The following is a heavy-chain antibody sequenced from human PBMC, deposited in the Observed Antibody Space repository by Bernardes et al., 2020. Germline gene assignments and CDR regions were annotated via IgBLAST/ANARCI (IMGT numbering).Heavy chain of an antibody. J-gene: IGHJ3*02. V-gene: IGHV3-53*01. CDR1: GFTVSSNY. D-gene: IGHD3-22*01. CDR3: ARWSVVNAFDI. Sequence: GSLRLSCAASGFTVSSNYMSWVRQAPGKGLEWVSVIYSGGSTYYADSVKGRFTISRDNSKNTLYLQMNSLRAEDTAVYYCARWSVVNAFDIWGQGTIVTVSS. CDR2: IYSGGST.